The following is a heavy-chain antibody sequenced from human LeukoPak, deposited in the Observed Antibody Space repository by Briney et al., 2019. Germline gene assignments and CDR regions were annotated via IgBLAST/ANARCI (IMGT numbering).Heavy chain of an antibody. D-gene: IGHD3-22*01. CDR1: GGTFSIYA. CDR2: IIPIFGTA. Sequence: SVKVSCKASGGTFSIYAISWVRQAPGQGLEWMGGIIPIFGTANYAQKFQGRVTITADESTSTAYMELSSLRSEDTAVYYCARSTYDSSGYDPPYYFDYWGQGTLVTVSS. V-gene: IGHV1-69*13. J-gene: IGHJ4*02. CDR3: ARSTYDSSGYDPPYYFDY.